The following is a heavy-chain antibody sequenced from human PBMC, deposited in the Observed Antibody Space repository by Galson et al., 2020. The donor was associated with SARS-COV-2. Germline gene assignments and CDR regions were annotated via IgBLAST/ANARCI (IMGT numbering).Heavy chain of an antibody. Sequence: GGSLRLSCVASGFTFEDYAMHWVRQAPGQALEWVSGISPNGGGLDYLDSVKGRFTISRDNAKTSLYLQMDSLRAEDTAFYYCVKVGRSWLANWFDPWGQGTLVTVSS. CDR1: GFTFEDYA. CDR2: ISPNGGGL. J-gene: IGHJ5*02. V-gene: IGHV3-9*01. D-gene: IGHD5-12*01. CDR3: VKVGRSWLANWFDP.